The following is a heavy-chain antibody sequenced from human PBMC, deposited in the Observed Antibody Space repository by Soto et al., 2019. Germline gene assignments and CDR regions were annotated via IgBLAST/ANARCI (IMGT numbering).Heavy chain of an antibody. J-gene: IGHJ4*02. CDR2: IDWDDDK. V-gene: IGHV2-70*04. CDR3: ARLGSYFDS. Sequence: SGPTLVNPTQTLTLTCTFSGFSLSTSGMRVSWIRQPPGKALEWLARIDWDDDKFYSTSLKTRLTISKDTSKNQVVLTMTNMDPGDTAPYYGARLGSYFDSWGEGTLVTVT. CDR1: GFSLSTSGMR. D-gene: IGHD7-27*01.